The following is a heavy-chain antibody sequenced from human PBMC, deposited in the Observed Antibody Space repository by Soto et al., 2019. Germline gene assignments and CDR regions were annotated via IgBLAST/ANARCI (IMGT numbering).Heavy chain of an antibody. CDR2: ISSSSTI. D-gene: IGHD2-2*01. CDR1: GFTFSSYS. CDR3: ARVKAAMYRIGGMDV. Sequence: GGSLRLSCAASGFTFSSYSMNWVRQAPGKGLEWVSYISSSSTIYYADSVKGRFTISRDNAKNSLYLQMNSLRDEDTAVYYCARVKAAMYRIGGMDVWGQGTTVTVSS. V-gene: IGHV3-48*02. J-gene: IGHJ6*02.